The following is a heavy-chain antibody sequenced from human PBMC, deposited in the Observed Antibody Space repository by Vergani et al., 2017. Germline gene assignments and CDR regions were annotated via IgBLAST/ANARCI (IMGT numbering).Heavy chain of an antibody. Sequence: EVQLLESGGGLVQPGGSLRLSCAASGFTFSDYYMSWIRQAPGKGLEWVSAISGSGGSTYYADSVKGRFTISRDNSKNTLYRQMNSLRAEDTAVYYCAKSSESYSSGWSFDYWGQGTLVTVSS. J-gene: IGHJ4*02. CDR2: ISGSGGST. V-gene: IGHV3-23*01. CDR1: GFTFSDYY. CDR3: AKSSESYSSGWSFDY. D-gene: IGHD6-19*01.